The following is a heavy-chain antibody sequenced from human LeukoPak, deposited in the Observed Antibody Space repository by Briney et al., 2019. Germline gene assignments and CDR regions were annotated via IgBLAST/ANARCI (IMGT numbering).Heavy chain of an antibody. CDR3: ARSIAAAGTEGIDY. CDR2: IYHSGST. Sequence: PSETLSLTCAVSGGSISSNSYYWGWIRQPPGKGLEWIGSIYHSGSTYYNPSLKSRVTISVDTSKNQFSLKLSSVTAADTAVYYCARSIAAAGTEGIDYWGQGTLVTVSS. CDR1: GGSISSNSYY. J-gene: IGHJ4*02. D-gene: IGHD6-13*01. V-gene: IGHV4-39*07.